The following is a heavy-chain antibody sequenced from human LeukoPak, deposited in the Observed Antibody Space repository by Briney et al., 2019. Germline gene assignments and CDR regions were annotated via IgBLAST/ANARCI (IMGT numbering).Heavy chain of an antibody. CDR3: ARASNYFDSRGLHWFDP. D-gene: IGHD3-22*01. V-gene: IGHV3-74*01. J-gene: IGHJ5*02. CDR2: IDGDGSRT. Sequence: GRSLRLSCAASGFTFSTSWMHWVRQAPGKGLVWVSRIDGDGSRTSYADSVKGRFTISRDNAKNTLYLQMNSLRAEDTAMYYCARASNYFDSRGLHWFDPWGQGTLVTVSS. CDR1: GFTFSTSW.